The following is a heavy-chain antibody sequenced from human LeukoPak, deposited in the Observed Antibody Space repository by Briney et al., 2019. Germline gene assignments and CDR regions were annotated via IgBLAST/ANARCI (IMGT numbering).Heavy chain of an antibody. D-gene: IGHD6-19*01. CDR1: GFTFSSYG. Sequence: QPGGSLRLSCAASGFTFSSYGMHWVRQAPGKGLEWVAVIWYDGSNKYYADSVKGRFTTSRDNSKNTLYLQMNSLRAEDTAVYYCARDWAGYSSGWSAEAFDIWGQGTMVTVSS. V-gene: IGHV3-33*01. CDR2: IWYDGSNK. CDR3: ARDWAGYSSGWSAEAFDI. J-gene: IGHJ3*02.